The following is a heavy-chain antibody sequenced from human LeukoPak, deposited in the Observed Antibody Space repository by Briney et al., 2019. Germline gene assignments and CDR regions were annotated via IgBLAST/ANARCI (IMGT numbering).Heavy chain of an antibody. CDR2: IYTSGST. D-gene: IGHD3-3*01. V-gene: IGHV4-61*02. CDR1: GGSISSSSYY. J-gene: IGHJ4*02. CDR3: ARGVGTYYDFWSGYSDPYFDY. Sequence: SETLSLTCTVSGGSISSSSYYWGWIRQPAGKGLEWIGRIYTSGSTNYNPSLKSRVTISVDTSKNQFSLKLSSVTAADTAVYYCARGVGTYYDFWSGYSDPYFDYWGQGTLVTVSS.